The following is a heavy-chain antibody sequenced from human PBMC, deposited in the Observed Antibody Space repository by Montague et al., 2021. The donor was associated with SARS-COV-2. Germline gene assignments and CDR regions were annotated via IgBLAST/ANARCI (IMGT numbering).Heavy chain of an antibody. J-gene: IGHJ3*02. D-gene: IGHD3-3*01. CDR2: LFYSVNT. V-gene: IGHV4-39*01. CDR3: ARTNYDFWRGHQRGGAFDI. CDR1: GGSISSSDYD. Sequence: SETLSLTCTVSGGSISSSDYDWGWIRQPPGKGLEWIGSLFYSVNTYYNPSLKSRVTISVETSKNQFSLKLSSVTAADTAVYYCARTNYDFWRGHQRGGAFDIWGQRTMVTVSS.